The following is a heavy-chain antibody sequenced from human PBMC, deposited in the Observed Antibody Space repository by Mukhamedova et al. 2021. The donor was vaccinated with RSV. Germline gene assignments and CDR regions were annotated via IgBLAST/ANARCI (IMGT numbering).Heavy chain of an antibody. Sequence: IKYADSVKGRFTISRDNGKKSLSLEMSSLRAEDTAVNYCAKDRVGATGYYFDYMDVWGQGTTVIVSS. CDR3: AKDRVGATGYYFDYMDV. V-gene: IGHV3-11*01. D-gene: IGHD1-26*01. CDR2: I. J-gene: IGHJ6*03.